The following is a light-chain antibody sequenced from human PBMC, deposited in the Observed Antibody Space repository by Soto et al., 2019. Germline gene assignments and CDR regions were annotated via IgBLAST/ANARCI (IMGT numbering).Light chain of an antibody. J-gene: IGKJ2*01. V-gene: IGKV3-20*01. Sequence: EIVLTQSPGTLSLSPGERATLSCRASQSISSGYLAWYQQKPGQAPRLLIYGATSRATGVPDRFSGSGSGTYFTLTISRLEPENFAVYYCQQNGGSPIYTFGQGTKLDIK. CDR3: QQNGGSPIYT. CDR1: QSISSGY. CDR2: GAT.